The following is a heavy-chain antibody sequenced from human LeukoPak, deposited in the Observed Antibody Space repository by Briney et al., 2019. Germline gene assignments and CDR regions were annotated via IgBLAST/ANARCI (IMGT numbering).Heavy chain of an antibody. D-gene: IGHD6-13*01. Sequence: GGSLRLSCAASGFTFSGSAMHWVRQASGKGLEWVGRIRGKANSYATAYAASVKGRFTISRDDSKNTAYLQMNSLKTEDTAVYYCTSPGIAAAGPPAYWGQGTLVTVSS. V-gene: IGHV3-73*01. CDR3: TSPGIAAAGPPAY. J-gene: IGHJ4*02. CDR2: IRGKANSYAT. CDR1: GFTFSGSA.